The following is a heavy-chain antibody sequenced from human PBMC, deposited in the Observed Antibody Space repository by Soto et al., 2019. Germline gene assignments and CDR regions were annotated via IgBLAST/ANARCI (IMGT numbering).Heavy chain of an antibody. D-gene: IGHD1-26*01. J-gene: IGHJ4*02. CDR3: AKDEFSGSYYVVDY. CDR2: ISYDGSNK. Sequence: ESGGGVVQPGRSLRLSCAASGFTFSSYGMLWVRQAPGKGLEWVAVISYDGSNKYYADSVKGRFTISRDNSKNTLYLQMNSLRAEDTAVYYCAKDEFSGSYYVVDYWGQGTLVTVSS. CDR1: GFTFSSYG. V-gene: IGHV3-30*18.